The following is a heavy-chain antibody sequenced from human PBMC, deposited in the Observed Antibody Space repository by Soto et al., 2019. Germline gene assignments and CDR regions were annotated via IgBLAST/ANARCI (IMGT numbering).Heavy chain of an antibody. CDR1: GYTINSCA. V-gene: IGHV1-3*01. CDR3: ARSIVVVTALDY. J-gene: IGHJ4*02. CDR2: INAGNGNT. Sequence: ASAEPCCKESGYTINSCAMQWVHQAPGQRLEWMGWINAGNGNTKYSQKFQGRVTMTRDTSASTAYMELSSLRSEDTAVYYCARSIVVVTALDYWGQGTLVTVSS. D-gene: IGHD2-21*02.